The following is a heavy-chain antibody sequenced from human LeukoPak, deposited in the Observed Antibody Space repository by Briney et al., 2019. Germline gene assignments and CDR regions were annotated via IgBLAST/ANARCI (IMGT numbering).Heavy chain of an antibody. V-gene: IGHV1-69*04. J-gene: IGHJ4*02. CDR1: GGTFISHG. CDR3: AKGSSSRKPTDY. Sequence: SVKVSCKASGGTFISHGISWVGQGPGQRVEWMGRIIPILGIANYAQKFQGRVTITADKSTSTAYMELSSLRSEDTAVYYCAKGSSSRKPTDYWGQGTLVTVSS. D-gene: IGHD6-13*01. CDR2: IIPILGIA.